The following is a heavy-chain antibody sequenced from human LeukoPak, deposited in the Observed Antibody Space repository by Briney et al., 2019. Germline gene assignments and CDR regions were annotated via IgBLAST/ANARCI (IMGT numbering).Heavy chain of an antibody. CDR2: IYYSGSST. CDR3: ARTSRHFYGSGTNLTPWPAGMDV. D-gene: IGHD3-10*01. Sequence: SETLSLTCTVSGGSMSGFFWSWIRQPPGRELEWIGSIYYSGSSTKYNPSLKSRVTISVDTSKSQFSLNLNSATAADTAVYYCARTSRHFYGSGTNLTPWPAGMDVWGQGTTVTVSS. J-gene: IGHJ6*02. V-gene: IGHV4-59*01. CDR1: GGSMSGFF.